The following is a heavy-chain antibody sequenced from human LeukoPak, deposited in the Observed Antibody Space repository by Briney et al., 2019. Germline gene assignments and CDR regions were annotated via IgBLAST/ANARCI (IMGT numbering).Heavy chain of an antibody. CDR2: MNPNSGNT. D-gene: IGHD6-19*01. CDR1: GYTFTSYD. CDR3: ARAPFSSGWYGAWFDP. J-gene: IGHJ5*02. V-gene: IGHV1-8*01. Sequence: ASVKVSCKASGYTFTSYDINWVRQATGQGLEWMGWMNPNSGNTGYAQKFQGRVTMTRYTSISTAYMELSSLRSEDTAVYYCARAPFSSGWYGAWFDPWGQGTLVTVSS.